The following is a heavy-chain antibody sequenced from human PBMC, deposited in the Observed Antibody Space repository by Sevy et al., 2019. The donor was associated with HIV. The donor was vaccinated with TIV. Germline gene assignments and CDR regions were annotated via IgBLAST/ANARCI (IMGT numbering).Heavy chain of an antibody. V-gene: IGHV1-24*01. J-gene: IGHJ4*02. CDR2: FDPEDGER. CDR3: ATGLPGEYVDCSSCYSDYFAY. Sequence: ASVKVSCKVSGYTLIEFSRHWVRQAPGKGLEWMGGFDPEDGERIYAQRFQGRVTMTEDTSTDTAYMELSSLRSEDTAVYYCATGLPGEYVDCSSCYSDYFAYWGQGTLVTVSS. D-gene: IGHD2-15*01. CDR1: GYTLIEFS.